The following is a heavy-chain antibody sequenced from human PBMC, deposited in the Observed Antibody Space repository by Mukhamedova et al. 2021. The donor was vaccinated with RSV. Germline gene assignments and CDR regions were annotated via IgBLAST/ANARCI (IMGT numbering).Heavy chain of an antibody. CDR3: ARDYYDSSGFDY. D-gene: IGHD3-22*01. Sequence: HGRVTMTRDTSTSTVYMELSSLRSEDTAVYYCARDYYDSSGFDYWGQGTLVTVSS. J-gene: IGHJ4*02. V-gene: IGHV1-46*01.